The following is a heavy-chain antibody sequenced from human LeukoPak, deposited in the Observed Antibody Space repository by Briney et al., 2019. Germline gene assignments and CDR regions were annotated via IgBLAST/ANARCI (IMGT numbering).Heavy chain of an antibody. D-gene: IGHD2-15*01. CDR3: ATGGYCSGGTCYSGYYYYMDV. V-gene: IGHV3-23*01. Sequence: GESLKISCKGSGFTFSSYGMSWVRQAPGKGLEWVSAIGGNGGNTYYADSVKGRFTISRDNSKNTLYLQMNSLRAEDTAVYYCATGGYCSGGTCYSGYYYYMDVWGKGTTVTISS. J-gene: IGHJ6*03. CDR1: GFTFSSYG. CDR2: IGGNGGNT.